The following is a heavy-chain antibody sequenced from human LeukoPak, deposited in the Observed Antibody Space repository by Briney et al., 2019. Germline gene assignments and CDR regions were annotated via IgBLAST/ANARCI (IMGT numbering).Heavy chain of an antibody. D-gene: IGHD1-1*01. V-gene: IGHV1-2*02. CDR2: INPNSGGI. CDR1: GYTFTNFG. Sequence: GASVKVSCKASGYTFTNFGLSWVRQAPGQGLEWMGWINPNSGGINDAVKLQGRVTMTRVTSISTAYMELSRLRPDDTAVYYCARLPTYNWNDYGLDVWGQGTTVTVSS. J-gene: IGHJ6*02. CDR3: ARLPTYNWNDYGLDV.